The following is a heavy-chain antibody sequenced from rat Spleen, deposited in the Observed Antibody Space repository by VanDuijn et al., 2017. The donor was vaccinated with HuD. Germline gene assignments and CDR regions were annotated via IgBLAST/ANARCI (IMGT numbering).Heavy chain of an antibody. CDR2: INLGGGIT. CDR3: TSHYDGTYPFTY. D-gene: IGHD1-12*02. J-gene: IGHJ3*01. CDR1: GFTFSNYY. Sequence: EVQLVESGGGIVQPGRSMKLSCVASGFTFSNYYMAWVRQAPTKGLEWVAYINLGGGITYYPDSVKGRFTISRDNPKSTLYLQMDSLRSEDTATYYCTSHYDGTYPFTYWGQGTLVTVSS. V-gene: IGHV5-25*01.